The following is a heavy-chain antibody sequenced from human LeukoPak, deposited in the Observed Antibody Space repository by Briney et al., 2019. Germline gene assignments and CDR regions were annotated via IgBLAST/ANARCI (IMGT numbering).Heavy chain of an antibody. Sequence: GGSLRLSCAASGFSFSSYAMHWVRQAPGKGLEWVAVISFDGGNKYYVDSVKGRFTISRDNSKNTLYLQMNSLRAEDTAVYYCARDRYSSSPRGLNDYWGQGTLVTVSS. CDR3: ARDRYSSSPRGLNDY. V-gene: IGHV3-30-3*01. CDR1: GFSFSSYA. D-gene: IGHD6-13*01. CDR2: ISFDGGNK. J-gene: IGHJ4*02.